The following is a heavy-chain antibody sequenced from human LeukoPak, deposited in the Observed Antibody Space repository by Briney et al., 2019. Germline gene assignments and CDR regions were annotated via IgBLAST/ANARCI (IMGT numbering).Heavy chain of an antibody. J-gene: IGHJ6*03. CDR2: IIPILGIA. D-gene: IGHD4-11*01. CDR1: GGTFSSYA. Sequence: GASVKVSCKASGGTFSSYAISWVRQAPGQGPEWMGRIIPILGIANYAQKFQGRVTITADKSTSTAYMELSSLRSEDTAVYYCARDGDTVTDHYYYYMDVWGKGTTVTVSS. V-gene: IGHV1-69*04. CDR3: ARDGDTVTDHYYYYMDV.